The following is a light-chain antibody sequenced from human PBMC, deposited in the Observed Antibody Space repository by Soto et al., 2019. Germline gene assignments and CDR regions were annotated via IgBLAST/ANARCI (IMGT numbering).Light chain of an antibody. CDR1: QSVGRNY. V-gene: IGKV3-20*01. J-gene: IGKJ4*01. CDR3: QQYADSPLT. CDR2: GAS. Sequence: EIVLTQSPGTLSVSPGERATLSCRASQSVGRNYLAWYQQKPGQAPRLLIYGASSRATGIPDRFSGSGSGTDLTLTSSRLEPEDFAVYYCQQYADSPLTFGGGTKVETK.